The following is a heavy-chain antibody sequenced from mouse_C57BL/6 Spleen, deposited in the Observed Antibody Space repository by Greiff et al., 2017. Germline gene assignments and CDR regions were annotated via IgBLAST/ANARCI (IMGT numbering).Heavy chain of an antibody. CDR3: AREGGYYSNYEDAMDY. CDR2: ISDGGSYT. V-gene: IGHV5-4*01. CDR1: GFTFSSYA. J-gene: IGHJ4*01. Sequence: EVKLVESGGGLVKPGGSLKLSCAASGFTFSSYAMSWVRQTPEKRLEWVATISDGGSYTYYPDNVKGRFTISSDDAKNNLYLQMSQLKSEDTAMYYCAREGGYYSNYEDAMDYWGQGTSVTVSS. D-gene: IGHD2-5*01.